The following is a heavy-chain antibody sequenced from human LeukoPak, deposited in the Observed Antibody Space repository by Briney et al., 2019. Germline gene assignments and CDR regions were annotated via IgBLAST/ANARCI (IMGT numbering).Heavy chain of an antibody. CDR3: ARARPMVRGVFDY. V-gene: IGHV4-59*01. D-gene: IGHD3-10*01. J-gene: IGHJ4*02. CDR2: IYYSGST. CDR1: GGSISSYY. Sequence: SETLSLTCTVSGGSISSYYWSWIRQPPGKGLEWIGYIYYSGSTNYNPSLKSRVTISVDTSKNQFSLKLSSVTAEDTAVYYCARARPMVRGVFDYWGQGTLVTVSS.